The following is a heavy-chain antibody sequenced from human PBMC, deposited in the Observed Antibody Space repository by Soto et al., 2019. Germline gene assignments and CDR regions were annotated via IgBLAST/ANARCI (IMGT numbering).Heavy chain of an antibody. D-gene: IGHD3-3*01. CDR1: GGPSSGFG. Sequence: SETLSHTWTVSGGPSSGFGGIWILQPTGKALEWSGYIYYSGSTNYNPSLKSRVTISVDTSKNQFSLKLSSVTAADTAVYYCARHEGASTYYDFWSGYSTPPYYMDVWGKGTTLTVSS. J-gene: IGHJ6*03. CDR2: IYYSGST. V-gene: IGHV4-59*08. CDR3: ARHEGASTYYDFWSGYSTPPYYMDV.